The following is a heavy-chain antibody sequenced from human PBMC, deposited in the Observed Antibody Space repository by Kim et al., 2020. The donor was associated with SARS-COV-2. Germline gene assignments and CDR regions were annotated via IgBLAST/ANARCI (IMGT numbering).Heavy chain of an antibody. CDR2: INPSGGST. CDR1: GYTFTSYY. Sequence: ASVKVSCKASGYTFTSYYMHWVRQAPGQGLEWMGIINPSGGSTSYAQKFQGRVTMTRDTSTSTVYMELSSLRSEDTAVYYCARDLVAVAGTRRGDQFDYWGQGTLVTVSS. V-gene: IGHV1-46*01. D-gene: IGHD6-19*01. J-gene: IGHJ4*02. CDR3: ARDLVAVAGTRRGDQFDY.